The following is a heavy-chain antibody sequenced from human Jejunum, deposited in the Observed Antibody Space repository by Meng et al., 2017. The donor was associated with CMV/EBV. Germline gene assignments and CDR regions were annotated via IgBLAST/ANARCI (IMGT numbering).Heavy chain of an antibody. V-gene: IGHV3-11*05. CDR3: ARVRNRVHWPVDF. Sequence: VHLVQYGGGLFKPGGALRISCAASTFSFSDYYMSWIRQAPGKGLEWISSISSRSSFTNFADSVKGRFTISRDNAKNSVYLQMNSLRADDTAIYYCARVRNRVHWPVDFWGRGTLVTVSS. CDR1: TFSFSDYY. J-gene: IGHJ2*01. D-gene: IGHD1-14*01. CDR2: ISSRSSFT.